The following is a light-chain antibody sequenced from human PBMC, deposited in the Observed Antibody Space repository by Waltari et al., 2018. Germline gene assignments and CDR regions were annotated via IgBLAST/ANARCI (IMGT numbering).Light chain of an antibody. J-gene: IGLJ2*01. V-gene: IGLV1-47*01. CDR1: SPNIGSNY. CDR2: RHN. Sequence: QSVVTQPPSASGTPGQGVTISCSGSSPNIGSNYVNWFQQLPGTAPKLLIYRHNQRPSGVPDRFSGSKSGTSASLAISGLRSEDEADYYCAAWDDSLSGPVFGGGTKLTVL. CDR3: AAWDDSLSGPV.